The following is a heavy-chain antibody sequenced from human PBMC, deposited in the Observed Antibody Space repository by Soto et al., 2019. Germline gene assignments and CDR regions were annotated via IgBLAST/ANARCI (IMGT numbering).Heavy chain of an antibody. V-gene: IGHV1-18*01. J-gene: IGHJ6*02. Sequence: GASVKVSCKASGYTFTNSGVSWVRQAPGQGLEWVGWIRVNNGDTHYAQKLQGRVTMTTDTSTSTAFMELRSLRSDDTAVYYCARESLRVMDFWGQGTTVTVSS. CDR1: GYTFTNSG. CDR3: ARESLRVMDF. CDR2: IRVNNGDT.